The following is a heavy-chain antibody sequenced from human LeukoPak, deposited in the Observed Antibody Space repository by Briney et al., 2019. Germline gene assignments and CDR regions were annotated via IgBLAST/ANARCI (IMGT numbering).Heavy chain of an antibody. D-gene: IGHD1-14*01. CDR2: INPNIGRT. Sequence: ASVTVSFTSSVYTYTIYFMHWVRQAPGQGLEWMGWINPNIGRTKYARKFQGSVTMTRDTSISTAYMELSRLRSDDTAAYYCARGQLTDDLDYWGQGTLVTVSS. V-gene: IGHV1-2*02. J-gene: IGHJ4*02. CDR1: VYTYTIYF. CDR3: ARGQLTDDLDY.